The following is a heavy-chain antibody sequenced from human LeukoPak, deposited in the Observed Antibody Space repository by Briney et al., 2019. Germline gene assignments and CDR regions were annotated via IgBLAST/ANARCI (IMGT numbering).Heavy chain of an antibody. CDR3: TRNSGWYGLS. D-gene: IGHD6-19*01. CDR1: GFTFSSYA. J-gene: IGHJ1*01. CDR2: ISYDGSNK. Sequence: GGSLRLSCAASGFTFSSYAMHWVRQAPGKGLEWVAVISYDGSNKYYADSVKGRFTISRDNSNNTLFLHLNSLRGEDTAVYYCTRNSGWYGLSWGQGTLVTVSS. V-gene: IGHV3-30*04.